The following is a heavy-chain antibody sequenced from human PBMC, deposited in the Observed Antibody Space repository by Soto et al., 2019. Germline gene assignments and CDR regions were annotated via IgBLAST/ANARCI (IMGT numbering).Heavy chain of an antibody. CDR1: GGSFSGYY. D-gene: IGHD6-19*01. V-gene: IGHV4-34*01. CDR2: INHSGST. Sequence: ASETLSLTCAVYGGSFSGYYWSWIRQPPGKGLEWIGEINHSGSTNYNPSLKSRVTISVDTSKNQFSLKLSSVTAADTAVYYCARGSEREIAVAYFFDYWGQGTLVTVSS. CDR3: ARGSEREIAVAYFFDY. J-gene: IGHJ4*02.